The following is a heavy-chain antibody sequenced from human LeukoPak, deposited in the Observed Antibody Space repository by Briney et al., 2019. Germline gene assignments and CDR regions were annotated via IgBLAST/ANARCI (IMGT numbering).Heavy chain of an antibody. J-gene: IGHJ4*02. D-gene: IGHD3-10*01. V-gene: IGHV1-69*13. CDR3: ARDRGAQLLWFGESTNYYFDY. CDR2: IIPIFGTA. CDR1: GGTFSSYA. Sequence: ASVKVSCKASGGTFSSYAISWVRQAPGQGLEWMGGIIPIFGTANYAQKFQGRVTITVDESTSTAYMELSSLRSEDTAVYYCARDRGAQLLWFGESTNYYFDYWGQGTLVTVSS.